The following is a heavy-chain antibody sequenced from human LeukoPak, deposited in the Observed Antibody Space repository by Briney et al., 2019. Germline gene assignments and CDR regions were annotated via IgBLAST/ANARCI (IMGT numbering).Heavy chain of an antibody. V-gene: IGHV3-48*03. D-gene: IGHD3-10*01. CDR1: GCTFSSYG. J-gene: IGHJ4*02. Sequence: GGSLSLSCAASGCTFSSYGMNWVRKAPGKGLGLVSYISSCGSGISYADSVQGRFAISRDDATNSLYLQMNSLRAEDTAVYYCARDLGVRVPVFDYRGQGTLVTGS. CDR3: ARDLGVRVPVFDY. CDR2: ISSCGSGI.